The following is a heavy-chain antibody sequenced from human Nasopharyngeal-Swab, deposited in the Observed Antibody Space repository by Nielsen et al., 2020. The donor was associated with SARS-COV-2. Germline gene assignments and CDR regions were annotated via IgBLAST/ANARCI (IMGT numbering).Heavy chain of an antibody. V-gene: IGHV3-30*18. J-gene: IGHJ4*02. CDR3: AKVHVDTAMVMDY. CDR1: GFTFSSYG. Sequence: GGSLRLSCAASGFTFSSYGMHWVRQAPGKGLEWVAVISCDGSNKYYADSVKGRFTISRDNSKNTLYLQMNSLRAEDTAVYYCAKVHVDTAMVMDYWGQGTLVTVSS. CDR2: ISCDGSNK. D-gene: IGHD5-18*01.